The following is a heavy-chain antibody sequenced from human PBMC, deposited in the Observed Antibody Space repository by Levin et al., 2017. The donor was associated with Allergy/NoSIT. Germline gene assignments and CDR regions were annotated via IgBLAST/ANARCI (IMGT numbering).Heavy chain of an antibody. CDR3: ARDLFLNSYSLYCGGDCYSDAFDI. V-gene: IGHV3-33*01. D-gene: IGHD2-21*02. J-gene: IGHJ3*02. CDR1: GFTFSSYG. CDR2: IWYDGSNK. Sequence: GGSLRLSCAASGFTFSSYGMHWVRQAPGKGLEWVAVIWYDGSNKYYADSVKGRFTISRDNSKNTLYLQMNSLRAEDTAVYYCARDLFLNSYSLYCGGDCYSDAFDIWGQGTMVTVSS.